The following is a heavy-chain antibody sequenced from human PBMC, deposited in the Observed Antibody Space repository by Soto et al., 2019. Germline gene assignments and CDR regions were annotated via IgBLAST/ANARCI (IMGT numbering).Heavy chain of an antibody. V-gene: IGHV4-39*01. CDR1: GGSISSSSYY. J-gene: IGHJ5*02. CDR3: TRSTPIIAVAVYNWFDP. D-gene: IGHD6-19*01. CDR2: IYYSGNI. Sequence: SETLSLTCTVAGGSISSSSYYWGWIRQPPGKGLEWIGTIYYSGNIYYNPSLKSRVTISVDTAKNQFSLKLSSVTAADTAVYYCTRSTPIIAVAVYNWFDPWGQGTLVTVSS.